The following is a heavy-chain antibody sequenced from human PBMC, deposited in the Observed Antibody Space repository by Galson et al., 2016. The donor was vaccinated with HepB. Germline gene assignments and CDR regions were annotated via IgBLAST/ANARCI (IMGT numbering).Heavy chain of an antibody. CDR2: VYHSGAT. CDR1: GASISSSNW. CDR3: ARDLAVAGRNSDAFDI. J-gene: IGHJ3*02. Sequence: SETLSLTCAVSGASISSSNWWNWVRQPPGKGLEWIGEVYHSGATNYNSSLRSRVSMSVDKSKNQFSLKLISVTAADTAVYFCARDLAVAGRNSDAFDIWGRGTMVTVSS. D-gene: IGHD6-19*01. V-gene: IGHV4-4*02.